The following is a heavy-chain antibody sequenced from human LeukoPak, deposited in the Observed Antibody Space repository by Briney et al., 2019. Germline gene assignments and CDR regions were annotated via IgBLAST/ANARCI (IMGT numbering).Heavy chain of an antibody. V-gene: IGHV3-30-3*01. CDR2: ISYDGSDK. CDR3: ARSDDPYSPCGDY. CDR1: GFTFSNYA. Sequence: GGSLRLSCAASGFTFSNYAMHWVRQAPGKGLEWVAVISYDGSDKYYADSVKGRFTISRDNSKNTLYLQMNSLRAEDTAVYYCARSDDPYSPCGDYWGQGTLVTVSS. D-gene: IGHD2-15*01. J-gene: IGHJ4*02.